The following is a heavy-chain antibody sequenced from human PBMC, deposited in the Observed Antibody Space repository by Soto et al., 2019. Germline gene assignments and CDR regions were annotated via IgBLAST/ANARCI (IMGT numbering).Heavy chain of an antibody. V-gene: IGHV3-7*01. CDR3: ARGARI. J-gene: IGHJ3*02. CDR1: GFTFSSYA. Sequence: GSLRLSCAASGFTFSSYAMSWVRQAPGKGLEWVATIKEDGSEKNYVDSVRGRFTISRDNAKNSLYLQMNSLRAEDTAVYYCARGARIWGQGTMVTVSS. CDR2: IKEDGSEK.